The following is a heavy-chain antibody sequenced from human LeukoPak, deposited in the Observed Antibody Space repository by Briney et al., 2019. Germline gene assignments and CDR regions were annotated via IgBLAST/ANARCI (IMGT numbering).Heavy chain of an antibody. D-gene: IGHD2-2*01. CDR1: GFTFSSYW. V-gene: IGHV3-7*01. CDR2: IKQDGSEK. J-gene: IGHJ4*02. CDR3: ARELGYCSSTSCYIAEYYFDY. Sequence: GGSPRLSCAASGFTFSSYWMSWVRQAPGKGLEWVANIKQDGSEKYYVDSVKGRFTISRDNAKNSLCLQMNSLRAEDTAVYYCARELGYCSSTSCYIAEYYFDYWGQGTLVTVSS.